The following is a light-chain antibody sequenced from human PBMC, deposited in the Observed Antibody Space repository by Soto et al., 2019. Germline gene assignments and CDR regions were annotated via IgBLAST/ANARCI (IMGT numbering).Light chain of an antibody. CDR3: SAFAGSNNLV. CDR2: EVS. V-gene: IGLV2-8*01. Sequence: SVLTQPPSASGSPGQSVTISCTGTSSDVGGYNYVSWYQQHPGKAPKLMISEVSKRPSGVPDRFSGSKSGNTASLTVSGLQAEDEADYYCSAFAGSNNLVFGGGTKLTVL. J-gene: IGLJ2*01. CDR1: SSDVGGYNY.